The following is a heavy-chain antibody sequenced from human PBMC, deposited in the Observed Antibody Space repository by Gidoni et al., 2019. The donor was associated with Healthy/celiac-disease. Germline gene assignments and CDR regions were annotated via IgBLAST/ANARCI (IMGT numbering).Heavy chain of an antibody. V-gene: IGHV3-23*01. D-gene: IGHD5-12*01. CDR3: AKAVRGGYNYYFDY. Sequence: EVQPLASGGGLVQPGGSLRLSCAASGFTLSSSAMSWVRQAPGKGREWVSAISGSGGRTYYADSVKRRFTISRDNSKNTLYLQMNSLRAEDTAVYDCAKAVRGGYNYYFDYWGQGTLVTVSS. CDR1: GFTLSSSA. J-gene: IGHJ4*02. CDR2: ISGSGGRT.